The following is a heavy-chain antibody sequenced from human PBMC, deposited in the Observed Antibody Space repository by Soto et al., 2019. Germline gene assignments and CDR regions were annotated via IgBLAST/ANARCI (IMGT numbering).Heavy chain of an antibody. Sequence: GESLKISCKGSVYSFTSYWISWVRQMPGKGLEWMGRIDPSDSYTNYSPSFQGHVTISADKSISTAYLQWSSLKASDTAMYYCARPYCSGGSCYDENWFDPWGQGTLVTVSS. CDR1: VYSFTSYW. V-gene: IGHV5-10-1*01. CDR2: IDPSDSYT. CDR3: ARPYCSGGSCYDENWFDP. D-gene: IGHD2-15*01. J-gene: IGHJ5*02.